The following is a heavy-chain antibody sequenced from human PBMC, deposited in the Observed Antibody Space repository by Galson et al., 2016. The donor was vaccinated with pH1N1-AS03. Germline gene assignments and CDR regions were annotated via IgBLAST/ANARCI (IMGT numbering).Heavy chain of an antibody. V-gene: IGHV4-39*07. CDR1: GDSISSSNFY. J-gene: IGHJ4*02. D-gene: IGHD2/OR15-2a*01. CDR3: ATLSVNTFLLDY. Sequence: ETLSLTCTVSGDSISSSNFYWAWIRQPPGKGLEWIGSIYYSGRTYYNPSLKSRVTMSLDTSKNQFSLTLSPVTAADPAVYYCATLSVNTFLLDYWGQGTLVAVSS. CDR2: IYYSGRT.